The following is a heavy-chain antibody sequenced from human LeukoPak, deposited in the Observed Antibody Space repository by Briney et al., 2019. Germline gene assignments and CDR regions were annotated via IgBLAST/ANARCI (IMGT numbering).Heavy chain of an antibody. J-gene: IGHJ6*02. CDR2: IYYSGST. Sequence: SETLSLTCTVSGGSISSDGYYWSWIRQHPGKGLEWIGYIYYSGSTYYNPSLKSRVTISVDTSKNQFSLKLSSVTAADTAVYYCARDQGAAAGPIYGMDVWGQGTTVTVSS. D-gene: IGHD6-13*01. CDR1: GGSISSDGYY. V-gene: IGHV4-31*03. CDR3: ARDQGAAAGPIYGMDV.